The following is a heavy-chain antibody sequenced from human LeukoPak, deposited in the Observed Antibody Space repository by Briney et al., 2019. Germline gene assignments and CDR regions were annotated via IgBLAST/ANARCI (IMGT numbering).Heavy chain of an antibody. CDR3: ARRRHGGNSEGDYYYGMDV. Sequence: GASVKVSCKASGGTFSSYAISWVRQAPGQGLEWMGRIIPILGIANYAQKFQGRVTITADKSTSTAYMELSSLRSEDTAVYYCARRRHGGNSEGDYYYGMDVCGQGTTVTVSS. D-gene: IGHD4-23*01. CDR2: IIPILGIA. J-gene: IGHJ6*02. CDR1: GGTFSSYA. V-gene: IGHV1-69*04.